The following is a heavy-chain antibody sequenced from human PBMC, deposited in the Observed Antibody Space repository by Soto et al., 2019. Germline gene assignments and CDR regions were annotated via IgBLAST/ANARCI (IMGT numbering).Heavy chain of an antibody. CDR3: ARPRGGDWGYCSSTSCPRFYYYYGMDV. V-gene: IGHV1-69*13. CDR2: IIPIFGTA. Sequence: SVKVSCKASGGTFSSYAISWVRQAPGQGLEWMGGIIPIFGTANYAQKFQGRVTITADESTSTAYMELSSLRSEDTAVYYCARPRGGDWGYCSSTSCPRFYYYYGMDVWGQGTTVTVSS. D-gene: IGHD2-2*01. J-gene: IGHJ6*02. CDR1: GGTFSSYA.